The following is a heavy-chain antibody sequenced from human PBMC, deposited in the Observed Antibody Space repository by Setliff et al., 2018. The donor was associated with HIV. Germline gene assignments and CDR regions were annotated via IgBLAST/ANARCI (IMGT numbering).Heavy chain of an antibody. CDR3: ASSRPPDDSSGYLDH. CDR2: ISGSGGST. CDR1: GFTFSSYV. Sequence: GGSLRLSCGASGFTFSSYVMSWVRQAPGKGLEWVSGISGSGGSTFYEDSVKGRFIISRDNSNNMLHLQMNSLRVEDTAIYYCASSRPPDDSSGYLDHWGQGTLVTVSS. V-gene: IGHV3-23*01. J-gene: IGHJ4*01. D-gene: IGHD3-22*01.